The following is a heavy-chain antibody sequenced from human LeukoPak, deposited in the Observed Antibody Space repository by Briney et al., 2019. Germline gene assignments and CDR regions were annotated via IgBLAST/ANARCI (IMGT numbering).Heavy chain of an antibody. V-gene: IGHV1-69-2*01. Sequence: GASVKVSCKASGYTFTDYYMHWVQQAPGKGLEWMGRVDPEDGETIYAEKFQGRVTITADTSTDTAYMELSSLRSEDTAVYYCATDPLVTGTTEVSCWGQGTLVTVSS. CDR3: ATDPLVTGTTEVSC. CDR2: VDPEDGET. D-gene: IGHD1-7*01. CDR1: GYTFTDYY. J-gene: IGHJ4*02.